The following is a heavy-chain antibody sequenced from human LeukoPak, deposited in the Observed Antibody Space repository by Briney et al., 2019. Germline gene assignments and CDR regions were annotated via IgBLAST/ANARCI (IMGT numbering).Heavy chain of an antibody. CDR3: ARVGYYYDSSGVVGAFDI. CDR1: GFNFSNYA. Sequence: GGSLRLSCAASGFNFSNYAMHWVRQAPGKGLEWVAVISYDGSNKYYTDSMKGRFTISRDNSKNALYLQMNSLRAEDTALYHCARVGYYYDSSGVVGAFDIWGQGTMVTVSS. J-gene: IGHJ3*02. V-gene: IGHV3-30*03. CDR2: ISYDGSNK. D-gene: IGHD3-22*01.